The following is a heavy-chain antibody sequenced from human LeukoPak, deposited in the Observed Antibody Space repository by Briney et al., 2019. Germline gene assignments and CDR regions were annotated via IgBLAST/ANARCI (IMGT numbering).Heavy chain of an antibody. J-gene: IGHJ5*02. Sequence: SETLSLTCTVSGGSISSSSYYWGWIRQPPGKGLEWIGSIYYSGSTYYNPSLKSRVTVSVDTSKNQFSLKLSSVTAADTAVYYCARQYYDILTGPNWFDPWGQGTLVTVSS. CDR2: IYYSGST. CDR1: GGSISSSSYY. D-gene: IGHD3-9*01. CDR3: ARQYYDILTGPNWFDP. V-gene: IGHV4-39*01.